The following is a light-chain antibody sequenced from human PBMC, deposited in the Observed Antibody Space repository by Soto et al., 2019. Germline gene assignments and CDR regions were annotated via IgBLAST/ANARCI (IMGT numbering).Light chain of an antibody. Sequence: DIQMTQSPSTLSASVGDRVTITCRASQSISSWLAWYQQKPGKAPNLLICKASTLESGVPSRFSGSGSGTDFTLTISSLQPEDFATYFCQQSYSTPPWTFGQGTKVDI. CDR1: QSISSW. V-gene: IGKV1-5*03. J-gene: IGKJ1*01. CDR3: QQSYSTPPWT. CDR2: KAS.